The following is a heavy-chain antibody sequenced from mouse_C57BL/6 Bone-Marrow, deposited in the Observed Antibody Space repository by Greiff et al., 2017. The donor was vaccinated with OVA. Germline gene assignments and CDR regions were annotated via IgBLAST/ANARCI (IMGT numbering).Heavy chain of an antibody. J-gene: IGHJ3*01. V-gene: IGHV5-9-1*02. Sequence: EVHLVESGEGLVKPGGSLKLSCAASGFTFSSYAMSWVRQTPEKRLEWVAYISSGGDYIYYADTVKGRFTISRDNARNTLYLQMSRRKYEDTAMYYCTRGVSWFADWGQGTLVTVSA. CDR1: GFTFSSYA. CDR3: TRGVSWFAD. CDR2: ISSGGDYI.